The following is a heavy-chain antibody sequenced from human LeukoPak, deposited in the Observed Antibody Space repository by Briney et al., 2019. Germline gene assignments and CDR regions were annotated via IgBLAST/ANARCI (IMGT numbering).Heavy chain of an antibody. CDR1: GFTFRSYA. V-gene: IGHV3-23*01. Sequence: GGSLRLSCAASGFTFRSYAMNWVRQAPGKGLEWVSAISSSGSNTYYADSVKGRFTISRDNSKNTLYLQMRSLRAEDTAVYYCAKDLSNWNYRGGDSWGQGTLVTVSS. CDR2: ISSSGSNT. J-gene: IGHJ4*02. D-gene: IGHD1-7*01. CDR3: AKDLSNWNYRGGDS.